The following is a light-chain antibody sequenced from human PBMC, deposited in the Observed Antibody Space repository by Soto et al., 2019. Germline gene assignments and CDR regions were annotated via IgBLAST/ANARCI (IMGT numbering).Light chain of an antibody. CDR2: AVS. V-gene: IGKV3-20*01. Sequence: IVVTQSPGTLSLSPGERVTLSCRASESVRSYLAWYQQKPGQPPRLLISAVSSRAADIPGRFSGSGSGTDLTLTISRLEPEDLAIYYCQQYGSSPIPFGQGTRLEIK. CDR1: ESVRSY. J-gene: IGKJ5*01. CDR3: QQYGSSPIP.